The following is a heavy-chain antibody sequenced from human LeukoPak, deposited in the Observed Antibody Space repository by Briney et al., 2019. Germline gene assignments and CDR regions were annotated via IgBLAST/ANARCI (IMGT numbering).Heavy chain of an antibody. CDR3: ARLKGDGDDACDI. Sequence: GESLKISCKGYGYSFNSYWIVWVRQMPGKGLELMGIINPDDSDARYSPSSQGQVTITADKSISTAYLQWTSLRASDSAMYYCARLKGDGDDACDIWGQGTMLTVSS. CDR2: INPDDSDA. D-gene: IGHD3-10*01. CDR1: GYSFNSYW. J-gene: IGHJ3*02. V-gene: IGHV5-51*01.